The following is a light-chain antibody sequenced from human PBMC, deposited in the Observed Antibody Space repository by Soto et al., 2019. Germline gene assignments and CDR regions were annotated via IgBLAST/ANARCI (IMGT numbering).Light chain of an antibody. CDR3: QQYNVWTLT. J-gene: IGKJ4*01. CDR2: VAS. Sequence: DIVMTQSPATLSVSPGERATLSCRASQSVSSNLAWYQQKPGQTPKLLIYVASTRATGIPARFSGSGSGTEFTLTISSLQSEDFAVYYCQQYNVWTLTFGGGTKVEFK. CDR1: QSVSSN. V-gene: IGKV3-15*01.